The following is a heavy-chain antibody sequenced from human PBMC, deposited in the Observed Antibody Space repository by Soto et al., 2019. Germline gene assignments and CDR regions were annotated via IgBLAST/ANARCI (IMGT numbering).Heavy chain of an antibody. CDR2: ISGSGGST. CDR3: AKDKAVAGRVSYCFDY. V-gene: IGHV3-23*01. D-gene: IGHD6-19*01. J-gene: IGHJ4*02. CDR1: GFTFSSYA. Sequence: PGGSLRLSCAASGFTFSSYAMSWVRQAPGKGLEWVSAISGSGGSTYYADSVKGRFTISRDNSKNTLYLQMNSLRAEDTAVYYCAKDKAVAGRVSYCFDYWGQGTLVTVSS.